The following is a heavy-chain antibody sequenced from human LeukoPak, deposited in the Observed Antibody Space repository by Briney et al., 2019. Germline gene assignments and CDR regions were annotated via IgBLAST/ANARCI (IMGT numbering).Heavy chain of an antibody. CDR3: ARMGGYSGYATH. CDR1: GGSISTYY. J-gene: IGHJ4*02. V-gene: IGHV4-59*08. D-gene: IGHD5-12*01. CDR2: IHYSGTT. Sequence: SETLSLTCTVSGGSISTYYWSWIRQPPGKGLEWLGYIHYSGTTNYNPSLKNRVTISLDTSKNQFSLNLSSVTAADTAVCYCARMGGYSGYATHWGQGTLVTVSS.